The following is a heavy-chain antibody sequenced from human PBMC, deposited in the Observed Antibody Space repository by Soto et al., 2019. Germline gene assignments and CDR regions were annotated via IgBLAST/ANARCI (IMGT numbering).Heavy chain of an antibody. Sequence: QVQLQESGPGLVKPSETLSLTCTVSGGSISSSSYYWGWIRQPPGKGLEWIGSIYYSGSTYYNPSLKRRVTISVDTSKNQFSLKLSSVTAADTAVYYCARPNTIFGVAGFDPWGQGTLVTVSS. CDR2: IYYSGST. D-gene: IGHD3-3*01. CDR1: GGSISSSSYY. V-gene: IGHV4-39*01. CDR3: ARPNTIFGVAGFDP. J-gene: IGHJ5*02.